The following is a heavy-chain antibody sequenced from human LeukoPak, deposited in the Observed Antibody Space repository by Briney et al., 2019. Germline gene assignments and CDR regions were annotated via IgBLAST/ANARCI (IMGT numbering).Heavy chain of an antibody. Sequence: GGSLRLSCAASGFPFSISWMHWFRQVPGKGLMWVSRITTDETTTYADSVRGRFTISRDNSKSTLYLQMNSLRAEDTAVYYCARDQHNLLDYWGQGTLVTVSS. CDR1: GFPFSISW. V-gene: IGHV3-74*01. CDR2: ITTDETT. CDR3: ARDQHNLLDY. J-gene: IGHJ4*02.